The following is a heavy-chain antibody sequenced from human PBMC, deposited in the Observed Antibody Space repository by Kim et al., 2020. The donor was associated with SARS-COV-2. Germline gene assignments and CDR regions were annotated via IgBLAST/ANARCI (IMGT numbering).Heavy chain of an antibody. J-gene: IGHJ3*02. D-gene: IGHD3-22*01. CDR3: ARETVLLVSGPGAFDI. CDR2: IYYSGST. V-gene: IGHV4-59*13. Sequence: SETLSLTCTVSGGSISSYYWSWIRQPPGKGLEWIGYIYYSGSTNYNPSLKSRVTISVDTSKNQFSLKLSSVTAADTAVYYCARETVLLVSGPGAFDIWGQGTMVTVSS. CDR1: GGSISSYY.